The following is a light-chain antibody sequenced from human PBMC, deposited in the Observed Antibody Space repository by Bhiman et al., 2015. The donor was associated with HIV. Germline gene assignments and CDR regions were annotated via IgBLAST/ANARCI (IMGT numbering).Light chain of an antibody. CDR1: SRDVGTYDY. V-gene: IGLV2-14*03. CDR3: TSYTPYRFFC. CDR2: DVS. Sequence: QSALTQPASVSGSPGQSITISCTGTSRDVGTYDYVSWYQQHPGKAPQLIIYDVSQRPSGISNRFSGSKSGNTASLTISGLQAEDEADYYCTSYTPYRFFCFGSATKVTVL. J-gene: IGLJ1*01.